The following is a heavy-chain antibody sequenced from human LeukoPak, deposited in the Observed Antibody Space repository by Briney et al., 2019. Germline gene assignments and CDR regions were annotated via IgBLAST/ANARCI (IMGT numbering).Heavy chain of an antibody. CDR3: ARSGALYYDFREDY. V-gene: IGHV4-39*07. D-gene: IGHD3-3*01. Sequence: PSETLSLTCTVSGGSISSSSYYWGWIRQPPGKGLEWIGRIYTSGSTNYNPSLKSRVTMSVDTSKNQFSLKLSSVTAADTAVYYCARSGALYYDFREDYWGQGTLVTVSS. J-gene: IGHJ4*02. CDR2: IYTSGST. CDR1: GGSISSSSYY.